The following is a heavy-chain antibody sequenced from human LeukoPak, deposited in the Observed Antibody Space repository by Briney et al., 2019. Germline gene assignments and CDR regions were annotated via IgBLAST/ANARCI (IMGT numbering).Heavy chain of an antibody. V-gene: IGHV4-34*01. J-gene: IGHJ2*01. CDR2: INHSGST. D-gene: IGHD6-19*01. CDR3: ARGLVEQWLAEGYFDL. Sequence: KASETLSLTCAVYGGSFSGYYWSWIRQPPGKGLEWIGEINHSGSTNYNPSLKSRVTISVDTSKNQFSLKLSSVTAADTAVYYCARGLVEQWLAEGYFDLWGRGTLVTVSS. CDR1: GGSFSGYY.